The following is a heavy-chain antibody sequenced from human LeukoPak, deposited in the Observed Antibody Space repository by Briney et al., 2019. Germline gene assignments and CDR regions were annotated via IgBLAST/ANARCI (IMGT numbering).Heavy chain of an antibody. D-gene: IGHD3/OR15-3a*01. J-gene: IGHJ4*02. V-gene: IGHV4-34*01. Sequence: SETLSLTCAVYGGSFSGYYWSWIRHPPGKGLEWIGEINHSVSTNYNPSLKRRVTISVDTSKNQFSLKLSSVTAADTAVYYCARFTTGYYTLDYWGQGTLVSVSS. CDR3: ARFTTGYYTLDY. CDR2: INHSVST. CDR1: GGSFSGYY.